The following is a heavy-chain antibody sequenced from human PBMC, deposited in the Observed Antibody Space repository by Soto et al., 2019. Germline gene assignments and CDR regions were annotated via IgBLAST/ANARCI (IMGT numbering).Heavy chain of an antibody. CDR2: ISAYNGNT. D-gene: IGHD6-19*01. CDR3: ARDCESRIRGAYGSGWYNWFDP. J-gene: IGHJ5*02. CDR1: GYTFTSYG. Sequence: VKVSCKASGYTFTSYGISWVRQAPGQGLEWMGWISAYNGNTNYAQKLQGRVTMTTDTSTSTAYMELRSMRSDDTAVYYCARDCESRIRGAYGSGWYNWFDPWGQGTLVTVSS. V-gene: IGHV1-18*01.